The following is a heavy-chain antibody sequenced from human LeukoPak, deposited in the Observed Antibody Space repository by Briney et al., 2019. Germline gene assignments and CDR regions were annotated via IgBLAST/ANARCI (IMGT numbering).Heavy chain of an antibody. D-gene: IGHD6-19*01. CDR3: AKDSVAVTGTGNIDY. J-gene: IGHJ4*02. CDR1: GLTFSSYG. V-gene: IGHV3-43D*04. Sequence: PGGTLRLSCVASGLTFSSYGMSWVRQAPGKGLEWVSSISGRGTSTFYADSVKGRFTISRDNSKNSLYLQMNSLRAEDTALYYCAKDSVAVTGTGNIDYWGQGTLVTVSS. CDR2: ISGRGTST.